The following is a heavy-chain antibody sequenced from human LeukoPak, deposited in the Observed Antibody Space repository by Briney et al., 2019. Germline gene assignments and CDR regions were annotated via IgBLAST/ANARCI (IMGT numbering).Heavy chain of an antibody. V-gene: IGHV3-21*01. J-gene: IGHJ4*02. CDR2: ISSSSGYI. D-gene: IGHD3-3*01. Sequence: GGSLRLSCAASGFTFSSYSMNWVRQAPGKGLEWVSSISSSSGYIYYADSVKGRFTISRDNAKNSLYLQMNSLRAEDTAVYYCARGSMWSGYDYWGQGTLVTVSS. CDR1: GFTFSSYS. CDR3: ARGSMWSGYDY.